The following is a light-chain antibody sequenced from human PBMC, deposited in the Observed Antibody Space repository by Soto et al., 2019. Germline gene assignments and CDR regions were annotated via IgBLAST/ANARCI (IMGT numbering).Light chain of an antibody. CDR3: QSYDSSLSAL. CDR2: GNN. V-gene: IGLV1-40*01. Sequence: QSVLTQPPSVSGAPGQRGTLSCTGSSSNIGAGYDVHWYQQFPGTAPKLLIYGNNNRPSGVPDRFSGSKSGTSASLAITGLQAEDEADYYCQSYDSSLSALFGGGTKLTVL. CDR1: SSNIGAGYD. J-gene: IGLJ2*01.